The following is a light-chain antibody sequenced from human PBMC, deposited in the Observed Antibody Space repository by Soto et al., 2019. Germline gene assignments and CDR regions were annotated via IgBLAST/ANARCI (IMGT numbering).Light chain of an antibody. J-gene: IGKJ5*01. CDR1: QNIKNY. V-gene: IGKV1-33*01. CDR3: QQYENLPT. Sequence: DIQMTQSPSSLSASVGDRVTITCQASQNIKNYLNLYQQKAGRAPKLLIYDASKLEAGVPSRFRGSGSGTDFTFTISRLQPEDIATYYCQQYENLPTFGQGTRLEIK. CDR2: DAS.